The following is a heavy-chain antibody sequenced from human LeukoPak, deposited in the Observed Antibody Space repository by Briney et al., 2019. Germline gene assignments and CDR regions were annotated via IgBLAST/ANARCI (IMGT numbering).Heavy chain of an antibody. CDR1: GFAFSSYS. V-gene: IGHV3-21*01. J-gene: IGHJ6*02. Sequence: GGSLRLSCAASGFAFSSYSMNWVRQAPGKGLEWVSFISSSSNYIYYADSMKGRFTISRDNAKNSLYLQMDSLRAEDTAVYYCAKALAYCGGDCNYSYGMDVWGQGTAVTVSS. CDR2: ISSSSNYI. D-gene: IGHD2-21*02. CDR3: AKALAYCGGDCNYSYGMDV.